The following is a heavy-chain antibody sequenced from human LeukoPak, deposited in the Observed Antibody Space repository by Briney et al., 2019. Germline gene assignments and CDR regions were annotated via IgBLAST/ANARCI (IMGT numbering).Heavy chain of an antibody. V-gene: IGHV3-48*03. D-gene: IGHD5-24*01. CDR3: ARIEMPTLTVDV. CDR1: GFTFSRYE. CDR2: ISSSGSNI. J-gene: IGHJ6*02. Sequence: PGGSLRLSCAASGFTFSRYEMNWVRQAPGKGLEWVSYISSSGSNIYYADSVKGRFTISRDNAKNSLYLQMSSLRAEDTALYYCARIEMPTLTVDVWGQGTTVTVSS.